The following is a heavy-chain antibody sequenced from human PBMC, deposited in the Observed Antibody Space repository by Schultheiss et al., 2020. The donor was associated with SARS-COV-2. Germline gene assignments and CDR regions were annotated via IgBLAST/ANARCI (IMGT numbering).Heavy chain of an antibody. CDR1: GFTFSSYS. Sequence: GESLKISCAASGFTFSSYSMNWVRQAPGKGLEWVSYISSSSSTIYYADSVKGRFTISRDNSKNTLYLQMNSLRAEDTAVYYCALIAVAGPTAPNWFDPWGQGTLVTVSS. V-gene: IGHV3-48*01. CDR3: ALIAVAGPTAPNWFDP. J-gene: IGHJ5*02. D-gene: IGHD6-19*01. CDR2: ISSSSSTI.